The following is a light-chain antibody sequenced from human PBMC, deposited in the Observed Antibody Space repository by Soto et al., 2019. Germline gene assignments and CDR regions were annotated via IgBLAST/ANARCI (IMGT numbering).Light chain of an antibody. V-gene: IGKV1-39*01. J-gene: IGKJ1*01. CDR2: AAS. CDR3: QQTYTTPPGT. CDR1: QSISIF. Sequence: DIQMTQSPSSLSASVGDRVTITCRASQSISIFLNWYQQIPGKAPKLLIYAASSLQSGVPSRFSGSGSGTDFRLTISSLQPEDFATYYCQQTYTTPPGTFGQGTEVEIK.